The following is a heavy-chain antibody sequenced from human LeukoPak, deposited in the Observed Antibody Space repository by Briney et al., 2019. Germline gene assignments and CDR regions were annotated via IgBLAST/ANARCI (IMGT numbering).Heavy chain of an antibody. D-gene: IGHD5-18*01. CDR3: ARSSGHSYGPRIEQ. J-gene: IGHJ4*02. V-gene: IGHV4-39*01. CDR2: IYYSGST. CDR1: GGSIISSSFY. Sequence: AETLSHTCTVSGGSIISSSFYWGWIRQPPGKGLEWIESIYYSGSTYYNTSLKSRVTISVDTSKNQFSLKLYSVTAADTAVYYCARSSGHSYGPRIEQWGQGTQVTVSS.